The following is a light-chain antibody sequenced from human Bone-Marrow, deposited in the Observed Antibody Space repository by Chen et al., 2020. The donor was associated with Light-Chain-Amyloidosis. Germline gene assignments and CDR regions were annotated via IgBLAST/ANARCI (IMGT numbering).Light chain of an antibody. J-gene: IGLJ3*02. Sequence: NFMLTQPPSVSESPGKTVIISGTRSSGSIATNYVQWYQQRPGSSPTTVIYEDDQRPSGVPDRFSGSIDRSSNSASLTISGLKTEDEADYYCQSYQGSSQGVFGGGTKLTVL. CDR1: SGSIATNY. CDR3: QSYQGSSQGV. V-gene: IGLV6-57*01. CDR2: EDD.